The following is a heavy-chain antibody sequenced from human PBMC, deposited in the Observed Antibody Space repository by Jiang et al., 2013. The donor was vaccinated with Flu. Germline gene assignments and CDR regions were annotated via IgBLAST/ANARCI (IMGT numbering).Heavy chain of an antibody. J-gene: IGHJ4*02. CDR1: GDSVSSNSAA. CDR2: TFYRSKGSKWSN. V-gene: IGHV6-1*01. Sequence: SQTLSLTCAISGDSVSSNSAAWNWIRQSPSRGLEWLGRTFYRSKGSKWSNEYAVFLKGRIIINPDTSKNQVSLQLNSVTPEDAAVYYCASSHPGYYFDYWGQGILVTVSS. CDR3: ASSHPGYYFDY. D-gene: IGHD1-14*01.